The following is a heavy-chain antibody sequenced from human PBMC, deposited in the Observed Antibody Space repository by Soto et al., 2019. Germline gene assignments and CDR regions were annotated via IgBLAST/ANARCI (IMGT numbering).Heavy chain of an antibody. J-gene: IGHJ3*02. Sequence: PXETLRLTCAVGGWSFSGYYWSWIRQPPGKGLEWIGEINHSRSTNYNPSLKSRVTISVDTSKNQFSLRLSSVTAADTAVYYCARGHYSYDAFDIWGQGTMVTVSS. D-gene: IGHD2-15*01. CDR2: INHSRST. CDR3: ARGHYSYDAFDI. V-gene: IGHV4-34*01. CDR1: GWSFSGYY.